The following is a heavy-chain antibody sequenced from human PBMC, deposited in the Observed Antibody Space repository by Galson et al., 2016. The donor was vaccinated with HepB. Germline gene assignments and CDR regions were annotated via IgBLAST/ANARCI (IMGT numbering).Heavy chain of an antibody. J-gene: IGHJ6*02. V-gene: IGHV3-23*01. CDR2: ISGIDRGT. Sequence: SLRLSCAASGFTFSSYAMTWVRQAPGKGLEWVSTISGIDRGTYYADSVKGRFTISRDNSKNTVHLHMNSLRVEDTAVYYCAKMRVYTSSWLIHGMDVWGQGTTVTVSS. D-gene: IGHD6-13*01. CDR1: GFTFSSYA. CDR3: AKMRVYTSSWLIHGMDV.